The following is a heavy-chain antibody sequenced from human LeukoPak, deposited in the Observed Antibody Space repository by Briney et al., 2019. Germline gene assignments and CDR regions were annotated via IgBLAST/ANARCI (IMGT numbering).Heavy chain of an antibody. J-gene: IGHJ4*02. Sequence: PGGSLRLSCAASGFTLSSYAMSWVRQAPGKGLEWVSAISGSGGSTYYADSVKGRFTISRDNSKNTLYLQMNSLRAEDTAVYYCAKGRGCTNGVCYMDYWGQGTLVTVSS. CDR3: AKGRGCTNGVCYMDY. CDR1: GFTLSSYA. D-gene: IGHD2-8*01. CDR2: ISGSGGST. V-gene: IGHV3-23*01.